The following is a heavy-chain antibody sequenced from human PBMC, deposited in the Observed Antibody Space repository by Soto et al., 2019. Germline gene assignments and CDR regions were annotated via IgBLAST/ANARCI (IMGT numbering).Heavy chain of an antibody. Sequence: LSLTCTVSGGSISSYYWSWIRQPPGKGLEWIGYIYYSGSTNYNPSLKSRVTISVDTSKNQFSLKLSSVTAADTAVYYCARMSIAAPPNNYYYGMDVWGQGTTVTVSS. CDR2: IYYSGST. V-gene: IGHV4-59*01. J-gene: IGHJ6*02. CDR1: GGSISSYY. CDR3: ARMSIAAPPNNYYYGMDV. D-gene: IGHD6-6*01.